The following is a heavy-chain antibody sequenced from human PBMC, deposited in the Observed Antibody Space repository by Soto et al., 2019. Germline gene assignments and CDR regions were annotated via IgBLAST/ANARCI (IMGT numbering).Heavy chain of an antibody. CDR2: IYHSGST. V-gene: IGHV4-30-2*01. Sequence: SETLSLTCAVSGGSISSGGYSWSWIRQPPGKGLEWIGYIYHSGSTYYNPSLKSRVTISVDNSKSTLYLQMNSLTIEDTAVYYCVRDGPHITIYGYGDYWGQGTLVTVSS. J-gene: IGHJ4*02. D-gene: IGHD3-3*01. CDR3: VRDGPHITIYGYGDY. CDR1: GGSISSGGYS.